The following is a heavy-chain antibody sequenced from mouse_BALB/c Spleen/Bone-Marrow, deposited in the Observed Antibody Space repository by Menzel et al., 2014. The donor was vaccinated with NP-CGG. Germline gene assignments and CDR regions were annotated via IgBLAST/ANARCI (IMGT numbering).Heavy chain of an antibody. D-gene: IGHD3-2*02. CDR2: IDPANGNT. Sequence: VQLQQSGAELVKPGASVKLSCTASGFNIKDTYMHWVKQRPEQGLERIGRIDPANGNTKSDPKFQGKATITADTSSNTAYLQVSSLTSEDTAVYYCAREATYAMDYWGQGTSVTASS. CDR1: GFNIKDTY. V-gene: IGHV14-3*02. J-gene: IGHJ4*01. CDR3: AREATYAMDY.